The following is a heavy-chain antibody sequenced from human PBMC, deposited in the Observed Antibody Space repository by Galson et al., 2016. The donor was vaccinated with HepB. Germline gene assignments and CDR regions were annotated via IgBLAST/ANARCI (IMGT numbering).Heavy chain of an antibody. Sequence: SVKVSCKASGYTFTTFFMHWVRQAPGQRPEWMGWINAGNGNTRYSQKFQGRVTFTRDTSASTAYMELSSLRSEDTAMYYCARYLSGMDVWGQGTTVTVSS. CDR2: INAGNGNT. CDR3: ARYLSGMDV. V-gene: IGHV1-3*01. CDR1: GYTFTTFF. D-gene: IGHD2/OR15-2a*01. J-gene: IGHJ6*02.